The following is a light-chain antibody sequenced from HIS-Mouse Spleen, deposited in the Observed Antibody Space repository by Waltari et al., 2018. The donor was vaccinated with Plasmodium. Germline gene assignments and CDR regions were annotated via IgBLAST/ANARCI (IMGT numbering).Light chain of an antibody. CDR2: DNN. CDR3: GTWDSSLSAGV. J-gene: IGLJ3*02. V-gene: IGLV1-51*01. CDR1: SSHLGHHS. Sequence: QSVLTQPPSVSAAPGQKVTLSCSGSSSHLGHHSVSLYHPLPGTAPKLLIYDNNKRPSGIPDRFSGSKSGTSATLGITGLQTGDEADYYCGTWDSSLSAGVFGGGTKLTVL.